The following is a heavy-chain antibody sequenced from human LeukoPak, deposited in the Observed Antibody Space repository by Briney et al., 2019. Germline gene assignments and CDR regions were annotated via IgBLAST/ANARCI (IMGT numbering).Heavy chain of an antibody. CDR1: GFTFSSYG. Sequence: GGSLRLSCAASGFTFSSYGMHWVRQAPGKGLEWVAVISYDGSNKYYADSVKGRFTISRGNSKNTLYLQMNSLRAEDTAVYYCAKSSAAITLHDAFDIWGQGTMVTVSS. V-gene: IGHV3-30*18. CDR2: ISYDGSNK. D-gene: IGHD2-2*01. J-gene: IGHJ3*02. CDR3: AKSSAAITLHDAFDI.